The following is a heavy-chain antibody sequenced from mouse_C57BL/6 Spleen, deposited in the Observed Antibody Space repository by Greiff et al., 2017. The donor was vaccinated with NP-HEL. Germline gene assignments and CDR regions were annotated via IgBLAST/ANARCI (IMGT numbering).Heavy chain of an antibody. CDR2: IYPGSGST. CDR1: GYTFTSYW. Sequence: VQLQQSGAELVKPEASVKMSCKASGYTFTSYWITWVKQRPGQGLEWIGDIYPGSGSTNYNEKFKSKATLTVDTSSSTAYMQLSSLTSEDSAVYYCARDYYYGSSYEGYWGQGTTLTVSS. D-gene: IGHD1-1*01. CDR3: ARDYYYGSSYEGY. V-gene: IGHV1-55*01. J-gene: IGHJ2*01.